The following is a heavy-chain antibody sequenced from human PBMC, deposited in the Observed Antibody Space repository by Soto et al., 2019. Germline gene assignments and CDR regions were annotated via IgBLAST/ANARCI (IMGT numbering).Heavy chain of an antibody. CDR3: ARDIRGYSRAFDF. Sequence: PSETLSLTCTVSGDSVSSASYYWTWIRQPPGKGLEWIGYIYYSGITNYNPSLKSRVTISVDTSKNQLSLKLTSVTPADTAVYYCARDIRGYSRAFDFWGQGTLVTVSS. V-gene: IGHV4-61*01. D-gene: IGHD5-18*01. J-gene: IGHJ4*02. CDR1: GDSVSSASYY. CDR2: IYYSGIT.